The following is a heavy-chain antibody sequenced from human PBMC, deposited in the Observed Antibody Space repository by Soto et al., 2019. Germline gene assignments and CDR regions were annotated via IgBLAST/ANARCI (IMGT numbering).Heavy chain of an antibody. J-gene: IGHJ4*02. V-gene: IGHV3-30*18. D-gene: IGHD5-18*01. CDR1: GFTFSSYG. CDR3: AKGRAAMALGPLDY. CDR2: ISYDGSNK. Sequence: QVQLVESGGGVVQPGRSLRLSCAASGFTFSSYGMHWVRQAPGKGLEWVAVISYDGSNKYYADSVKGRFTISRDNSKNTLYLQMNSLRAEDTAVYYCAKGRAAMALGPLDYWGQGTLVTVSS.